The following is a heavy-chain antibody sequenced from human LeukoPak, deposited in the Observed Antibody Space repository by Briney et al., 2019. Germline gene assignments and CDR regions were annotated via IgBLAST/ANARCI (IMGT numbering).Heavy chain of an antibody. D-gene: IGHD6-6*01. CDR2: ISGDGGYI. CDR1: GFTFDDYA. Sequence: GGSLRLSCAASGFTFDDYAMHWVRQAPGKGLEWVSLISGDGGYIYYADSVKGRFAISRNNSKNSLYLQMNSLRIEDTALYYCGKDISRAARLLPNDAFDIWGQGTMVTVSS. CDR3: GKDISRAARLLPNDAFDI. J-gene: IGHJ3*02. V-gene: IGHV3-43*02.